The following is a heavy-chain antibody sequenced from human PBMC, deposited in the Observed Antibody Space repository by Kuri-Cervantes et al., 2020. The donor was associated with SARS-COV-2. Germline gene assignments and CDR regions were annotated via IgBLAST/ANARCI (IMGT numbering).Heavy chain of an antibody. V-gene: IGHV3-21*01. D-gene: IGHD7-27*01. Sequence: GESLKISCAASGFTFSGYSMNWIRQAPGKGLEWVASIDSSSYYIYHADSVKGRLTTSRDNAKTPLYLQVNSLKPEDTAVYYCAREEGGELGEAFDYWGQGALVTVSS. CDR1: GFTFSGYS. CDR2: IDSSSYYI. CDR3: AREEGGELGEAFDY. J-gene: IGHJ4*02.